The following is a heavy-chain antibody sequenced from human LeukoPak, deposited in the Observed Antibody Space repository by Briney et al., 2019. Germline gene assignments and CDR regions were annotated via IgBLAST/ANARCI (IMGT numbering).Heavy chain of an antibody. D-gene: IGHD3-22*01. CDR1: GGSISSYY. J-gene: IGHJ1*01. CDR2: IYYSGST. CDR3: ARGEYYYDSSGYYYGGYFQH. V-gene: IGHV4-59*01. Sequence: SETLSLTCTVSGGSISSYYWSWIRQPPGKGLEWIGYIYYSGSTNYNPSLKSRVTISVDTSKNQFSLKLSSVTAADMAVYYCARGEYYYDSSGYYYGGYFQHWGQGTLVTVSS.